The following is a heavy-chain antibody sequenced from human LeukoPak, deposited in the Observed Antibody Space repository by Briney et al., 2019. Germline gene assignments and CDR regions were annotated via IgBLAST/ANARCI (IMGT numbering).Heavy chain of an antibody. J-gene: IGHJ4*02. D-gene: IGHD3/OR15-3a*01. V-gene: IGHV4-34*01. CDR1: GGSFSGHY. CDR2: INHSGST. Sequence: SEPLSLTCAVYGGSFSGHYWSWIRQPPGKGLEWIGEINHSGSTDHNPSLKSRVSISVDTSKNQFSLKLNSVTAADTAVYYCARYAFSNSYSPFDFWSQGTLVTVSS. CDR3: ARYAFSNSYSPFDF.